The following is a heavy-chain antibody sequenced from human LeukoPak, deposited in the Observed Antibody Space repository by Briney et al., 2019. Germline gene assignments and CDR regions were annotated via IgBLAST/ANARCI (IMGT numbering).Heavy chain of an antibody. Sequence: SETLSLTCAVSGGSISSSNWWSWVRPPPGKGLEWIGEIYHSGSTNYNPSLKSRVAISVDKSKNQFSLKLSSVTAADTAVYYCARDRVGATSNFDYWGQGTLVTVSS. CDR1: GGSISSSNW. CDR2: IYHSGST. D-gene: IGHD1-26*01. J-gene: IGHJ4*02. CDR3: ARDRVGATSNFDY. V-gene: IGHV4-4*02.